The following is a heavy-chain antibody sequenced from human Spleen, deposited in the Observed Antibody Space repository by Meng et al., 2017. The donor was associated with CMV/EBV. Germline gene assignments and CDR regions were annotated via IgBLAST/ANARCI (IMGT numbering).Heavy chain of an antibody. CDR3: ARAAGTMIVVVVGAFDY. J-gene: IGHJ4*02. Sequence: YGGSFSGYYWSWIRQPPGKGLECIGEINHSGSTNYNSSLKSRVTISVDTSKNQFSLKLSSVTAADTAVYYCARAAGTMIVVVVGAFDYWGQGTLVTVSS. CDR2: INHSGST. D-gene: IGHD3-22*01. V-gene: IGHV4-34*01. CDR1: GGSFSGYY.